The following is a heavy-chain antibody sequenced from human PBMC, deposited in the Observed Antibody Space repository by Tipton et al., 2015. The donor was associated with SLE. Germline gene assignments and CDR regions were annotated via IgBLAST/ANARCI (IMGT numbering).Heavy chain of an antibody. D-gene: IGHD4/OR15-4a*01. CDR2: INHSGST. V-gene: IGHV4-34*01. Sequence: TLSLTCAFYGGSFSVYYWTWIRQPPGRGLEWIGEINHSGSTNYNPSLKSRVTISVDTSKNQFSLKLRSVVAADAAVYYCARRCAKGLGYWGQGTLVTVSS. CDR3: ARRCAKGLGY. CDR1: GGSFSVYY. J-gene: IGHJ4*02.